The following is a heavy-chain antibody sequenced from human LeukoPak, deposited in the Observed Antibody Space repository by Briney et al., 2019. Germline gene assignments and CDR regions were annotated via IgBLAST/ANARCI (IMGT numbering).Heavy chain of an antibody. CDR1: GFTFSSYA. V-gene: IGHV3-30-3*01. CDR3: AKDYSASSSWYADY. D-gene: IGHD6-13*01. CDR2: ISYDGSNK. Sequence: GSLRLSCAASGFTFSSYAMHWVRQAPGKGLEWVAVISYDGSNKYYADSVKGRFTVSRDNAKNSVYLQMNSLRAEDTAVYYCAKDYSASSSWYADYWGQGTLVTVSS. J-gene: IGHJ4*02.